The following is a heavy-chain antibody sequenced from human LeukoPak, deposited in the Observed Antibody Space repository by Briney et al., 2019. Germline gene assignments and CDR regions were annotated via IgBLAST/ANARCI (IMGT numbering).Heavy chain of an antibody. J-gene: IGHJ4*02. Sequence: SVKVSCKASGGTFSSYAISWVRQAPGQGLEWMGGIIPIFGTANYAQKFQGRVTITADESTSTAYMVLSSLRSEDTAVYYCARTYYYGSGRPLAFDYWGQGTLVTVSS. CDR3: ARTYYYGSGRPLAFDY. V-gene: IGHV1-69*01. D-gene: IGHD3-10*01. CDR1: GGTFSSYA. CDR2: IIPIFGTA.